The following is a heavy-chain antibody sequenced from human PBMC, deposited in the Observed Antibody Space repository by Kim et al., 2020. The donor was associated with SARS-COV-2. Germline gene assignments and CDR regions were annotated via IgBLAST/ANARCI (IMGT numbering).Heavy chain of an antibody. CDR3: AREYDFWSGNYTKNAFD. D-gene: IGHD3-3*01. Sequence: GGSLRLSCAASGFTFSSYGMHWVRQAPGKGLEWVAVISYDGSNKYYADSVKGRFTISRDNSKNTLYLQMNSLRAEDTAVYYCAREYDFWSGNYTKNAFD. J-gene: IGHJ3*02. CDR2: ISYDGSNK. CDR1: GFTFSSYG. V-gene: IGHV3-30*03.